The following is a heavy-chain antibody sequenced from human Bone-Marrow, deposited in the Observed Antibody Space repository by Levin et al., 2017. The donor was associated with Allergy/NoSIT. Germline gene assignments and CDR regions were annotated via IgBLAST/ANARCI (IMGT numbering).Heavy chain of an antibody. D-gene: IGHD2-15*01. CDR2: ISYDGSNE. V-gene: IGHV3-30*04. CDR1: GFTFNSYA. Sequence: GGSLRLSCAASGFTFNSYAMHWVRQAPGRGLEWVAVISYDGSNEFYAESVKGRFTISRGNAKNMLYVQMNSLTAEDTAVYYCARASSSRRCDMDVWGQGTTVTVSS. J-gene: IGHJ6*02. CDR3: ARASSSRRCDMDV.